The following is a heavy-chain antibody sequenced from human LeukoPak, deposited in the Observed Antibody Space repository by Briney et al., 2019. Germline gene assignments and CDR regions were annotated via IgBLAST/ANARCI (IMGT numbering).Heavy chain of an antibody. Sequence: GGSLRLSCAASGFTFSSYWMSWVRQAPGKGLEWVANIKQEGSEKYYVDSVKGRFTISRDNAENSLYLQMNSLRAEDTAVYYCARVGDFWSGYYADYWGQGTLVTVSS. J-gene: IGHJ4*02. V-gene: IGHV3-7*01. CDR2: IKQEGSEK. D-gene: IGHD3-3*01. CDR3: ARVGDFWSGYYADY. CDR1: GFTFSSYW.